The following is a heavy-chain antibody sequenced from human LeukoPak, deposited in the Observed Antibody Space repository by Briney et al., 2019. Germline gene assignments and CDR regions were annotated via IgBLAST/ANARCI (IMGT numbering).Heavy chain of an antibody. CDR3: ASSTRGVHEYSYGGYFDY. CDR1: EGTFSSYG. CDR2: IIPIFATA. D-gene: IGHD5-18*01. V-gene: IGHV1-69*05. J-gene: IGHJ4*02. Sequence: ASVKVSCKTSEGTFSSYGISWVRQAPGQGLEWMGGIIPIFATANYAQKFQGRVTITTDESTSTAYMELSSLRSEDTAVYYCASSTRGVHEYSYGGYFDYWGQGTLVTVSS.